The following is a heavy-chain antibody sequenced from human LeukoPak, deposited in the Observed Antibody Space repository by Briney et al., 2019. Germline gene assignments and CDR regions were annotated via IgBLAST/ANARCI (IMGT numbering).Heavy chain of an antibody. CDR1: GGSLSSYY. J-gene: IGHJ4*02. D-gene: IGHD2-15*01. CDR2: VYYSGSP. Sequence: SETLSLTCTVSGGSLSSYYWSWIRHPPGKGLEWIGYVYYSGSPNYSPSLKSRVTISVDTSKNQFSLKLNSVTAADTAVYYCARRFGSGDYFDYWGQGTLVTVSS. CDR3: ARRFGSGDYFDY. V-gene: IGHV4-59*01.